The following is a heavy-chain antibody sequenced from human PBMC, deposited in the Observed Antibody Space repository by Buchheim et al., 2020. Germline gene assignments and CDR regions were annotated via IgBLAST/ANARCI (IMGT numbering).Heavy chain of an antibody. CDR2: LTISGDFT. CDR1: GFTFSSAA. V-gene: IGHV3-23*04. J-gene: IGHJ4*02. Sequence: EVHLVQSGGGLVQPGGSLRLSCEASGFTFSSAAMTWVRQAPGKGLEWGSSLTISGDFTSYADSVRGRFSISRDNSKKTLYLQMNSLRAEDTAVYYCAKEVRPNDFWGQGTL. CDR3: AKEVRPNDF.